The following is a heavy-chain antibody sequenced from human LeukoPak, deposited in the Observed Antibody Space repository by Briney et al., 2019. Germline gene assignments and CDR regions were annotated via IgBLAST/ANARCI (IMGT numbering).Heavy chain of an antibody. Sequence: GGSLRLSCAASGFTVSRNHMSWVRQAPGKGLEWVSVIYSGGDTYYADYVKGRFTISRDTCKNTLYLQMKSLRVEDTAVYYCARGLDVAGGWFDPWGQGTLVTVFS. CDR3: ARGLDVAGGWFDP. CDR2: IYSGGDT. J-gene: IGHJ5*02. CDR1: GFTVSRNH. V-gene: IGHV3-66*01. D-gene: IGHD6-19*01.